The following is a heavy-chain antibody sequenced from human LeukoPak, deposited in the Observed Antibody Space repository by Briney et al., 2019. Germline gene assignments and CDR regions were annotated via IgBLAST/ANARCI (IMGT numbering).Heavy chain of an antibody. Sequence: ASVKVSCKASGYTFTSYGISWVRQAPGQRLEWMGWINAGNGNTKYSQEFQGRVTIIRDTSASTAYMELSSLRSEDMAVYYCARNRGYCSGGSCTLAALDIWGQGTMVTVSS. D-gene: IGHD2-15*01. J-gene: IGHJ3*02. CDR3: ARNRGYCSGGSCTLAALDI. V-gene: IGHV1-3*03. CDR2: INAGNGNT. CDR1: GYTFTSYG.